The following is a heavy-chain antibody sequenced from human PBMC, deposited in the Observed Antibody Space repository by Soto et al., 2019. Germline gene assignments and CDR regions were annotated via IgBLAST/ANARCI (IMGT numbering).Heavy chain of an antibody. J-gene: IGHJ4*02. D-gene: IGHD3-22*01. CDR2: MNPNSGNT. CDR1: GYTFTSYD. V-gene: IGHV1-8*01. Sequence: GASVKVSCKASGYTFTSYDINWVRQATGQGLEWMGWMNPNSGNTGYAQKFQGRVTMTRNTSISTAYMELSSLRSEDTALYYCARGPMIVVPPPGSDFDYWGQGTLVTVSS. CDR3: ARGPMIVVPPPGSDFDY.